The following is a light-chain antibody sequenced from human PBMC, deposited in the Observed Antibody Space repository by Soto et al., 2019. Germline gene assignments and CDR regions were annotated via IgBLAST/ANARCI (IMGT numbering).Light chain of an antibody. CDR2: EVS. J-gene: IGLJ2*01. Sequence: QSVLTQPPSASGSPGQSVTISCTGTSSDVGGYKYVSWYQQHPGKAPKLMIYEVSKRPSGVPDRFSGSKSGNAASLTVSGLQAEDEADYYCSSYTGSANLVFGGGTKLTVL. V-gene: IGLV2-8*01. CDR3: SSYTGSANLV. CDR1: SSDVGGYKY.